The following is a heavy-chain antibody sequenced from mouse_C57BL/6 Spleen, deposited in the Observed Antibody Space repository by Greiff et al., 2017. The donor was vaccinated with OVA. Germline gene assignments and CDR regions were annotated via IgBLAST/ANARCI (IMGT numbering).Heavy chain of an antibody. J-gene: IGHJ3*01. CDR2: IHPNSGST. CDR1: GYTFTSYW. CDR3: ARRVLRWGFAY. Sequence: QVQLKQPGAELVKPGASVKLSCKASGYTFTSYWMHWVKQRPGQGLEWIGMIHPNSGSTNYNEKFKSKATLTVDKSSSTAYMQLSSLTSEDSAVYYCARRVLRWGFAYWGQGTLVTVSA. D-gene: IGHD1-1*01. V-gene: IGHV1-64*01.